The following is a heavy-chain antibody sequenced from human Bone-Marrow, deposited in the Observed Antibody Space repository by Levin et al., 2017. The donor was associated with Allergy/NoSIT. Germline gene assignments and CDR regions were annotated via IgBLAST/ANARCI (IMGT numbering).Heavy chain of an antibody. CDR3: GGYCSGGGCPYYYYAMDV. J-gene: IGHJ6*02. CDR1: GGPLRSYA. V-gene: IGHV1-69*01. D-gene: IGHD2-15*01. CDR2: VIPVVGTP. Sequence: GGSLRLSCKAFGGPLRSYAVTWVRQAPGRGLEWVGGVIPVVGTPNYARKFHGRVTIIADESANTAHIDLSSLSSDDTAVYYCGGYCSGGGCPYYYYAMDVWGQGTTVTVSS.